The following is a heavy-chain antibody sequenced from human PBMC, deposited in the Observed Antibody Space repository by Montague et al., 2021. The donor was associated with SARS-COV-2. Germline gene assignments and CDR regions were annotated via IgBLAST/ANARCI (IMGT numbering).Heavy chain of an antibody. CDR2: GTT. J-gene: IGHJ4*02. D-gene: IGHD2-15*01. Sequence: GTTYYSDSVKVHFSISRDRSNNTLYLEISILRAEETALYYCLSCGSRWEYFDYWGQGTLLTVSS. V-gene: IGHV3-23*01. CDR3: LSCGSRWEYFDY.